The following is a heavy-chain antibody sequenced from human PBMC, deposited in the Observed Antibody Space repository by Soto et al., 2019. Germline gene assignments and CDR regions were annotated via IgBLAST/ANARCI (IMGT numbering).Heavy chain of an antibody. Sequence: GESLKISCQGSGYSFTSYYIAWVRQMPGRGLEWMGIIYPGDSDTSYSPSFQGQVTISADKSINTAFLQWNTLKASDTAIYYCARSDGDYGGVLFDSWGHGTLVIVSS. D-gene: IGHD4-17*01. CDR3: ARSDGDYGGVLFDS. J-gene: IGHJ4*01. CDR1: GYSFTSYY. CDR2: IYPGDSDT. V-gene: IGHV5-51*01.